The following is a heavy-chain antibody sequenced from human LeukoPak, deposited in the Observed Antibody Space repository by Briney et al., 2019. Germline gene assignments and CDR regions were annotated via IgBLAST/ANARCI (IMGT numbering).Heavy chain of an antibody. J-gene: IGHJ3*02. V-gene: IGHV3-11*04. D-gene: IGHD6-19*01. CDR1: GFTFSDYY. CDR3: ARGRVAVRSDAFDI. Sequence: GGSLRLSCAASGFTFSDYYMSWIRQAPGKGLEWVSYISSSGSTIYYADSVKGRSTISRDNAKNSLYLQMNSLRAEDTAVYYCARGRVAVRSDAFDIWGQGTMVTVSS. CDR2: ISSSGSTI.